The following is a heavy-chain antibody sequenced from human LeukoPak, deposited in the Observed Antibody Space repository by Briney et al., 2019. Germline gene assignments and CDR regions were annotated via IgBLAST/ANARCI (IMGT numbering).Heavy chain of an antibody. D-gene: IGHD5-12*01. CDR2: TNPSGGST. CDR1: GYTLTSYY. J-gene: IGHJ3*02. Sequence: ASVKVSCKASGYTLTSYYMHWVRQAPGQGLEWMGITNPSGGSTNYAQKFQGKVTMNRDMSTRTVYMELSSLRFEETAVYYCANQEWLRFNLNALDIWGQGTMVTVSS. CDR3: ANQEWLRFNLNALDI. V-gene: IGHV1-46*01.